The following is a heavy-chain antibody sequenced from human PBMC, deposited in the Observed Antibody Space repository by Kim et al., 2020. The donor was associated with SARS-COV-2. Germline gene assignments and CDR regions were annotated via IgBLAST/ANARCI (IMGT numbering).Heavy chain of an antibody. D-gene: IGHD3-10*01. Sequence: GGSLRLSCAASGFTFSSYGMHWVRQAPGKGLEWVAVIWYDGSNKYYADSVKGRFTISRDNSKNTLYLQMNSLRAEDTAVYYCAREEEYYGSGSHRYGMDVWGQGTTVTVSS. J-gene: IGHJ6*02. CDR2: IWYDGSNK. CDR1: GFTFSSYG. CDR3: AREEEYYGSGSHRYGMDV. V-gene: IGHV3-33*01.